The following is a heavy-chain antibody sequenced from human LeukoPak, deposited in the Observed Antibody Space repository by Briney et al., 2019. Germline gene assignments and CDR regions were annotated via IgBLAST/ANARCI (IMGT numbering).Heavy chain of an antibody. CDR3: ARDILYKLAAAGTVPFDI. Sequence: SVKVSCKASGGTFSSYAISWVRQAPGQGLEWMGGIIPIFGTANYAQKFQGRVTITADESTSTAYMELSSLRSEDTAVYYCARDILYKLAAAGTVPFDIWGQGTMVTVSS. V-gene: IGHV1-69*13. J-gene: IGHJ3*02. CDR2: IIPIFGTA. D-gene: IGHD6-13*01. CDR1: GGTFSSYA.